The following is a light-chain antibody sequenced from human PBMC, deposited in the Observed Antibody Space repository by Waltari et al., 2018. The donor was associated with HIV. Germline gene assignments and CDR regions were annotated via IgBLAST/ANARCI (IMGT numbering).Light chain of an antibody. CDR2: DVS. Sequence: QSALTQPRSVSGSPGQSVTISCTGTSSDVGDYNSVSWYQQHPGKAPKLMIYDVSKWPSGVPDLFSGSKSGNTASLTISGRQAEDEADYYCCSYAGTYTYVFGTGTKVTVL. J-gene: IGLJ1*01. V-gene: IGLV2-11*01. CDR3: CSYAGTYTYV. CDR1: SSDVGDYNS.